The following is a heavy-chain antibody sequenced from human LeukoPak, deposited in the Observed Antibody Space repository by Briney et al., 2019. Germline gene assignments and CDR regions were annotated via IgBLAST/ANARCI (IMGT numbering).Heavy chain of an antibody. CDR2: ISSSSDYI. V-gene: IGHV3-21*01. CDR1: GFTFSSYT. J-gene: IGHJ4*02. CDR3: ARDSVHGYYDSSGYSTLFDY. Sequence: GGSLRLSCAASGFTFSSYTMNWVRQAPGKGLEWVSSISSSSDYIHYADSVKGRFTISRDNAKNSLYLQMNSLRAEDTAVYYCARDSVHGYYDSSGYSTLFDYWGQGTLVTVSS. D-gene: IGHD3-22*01.